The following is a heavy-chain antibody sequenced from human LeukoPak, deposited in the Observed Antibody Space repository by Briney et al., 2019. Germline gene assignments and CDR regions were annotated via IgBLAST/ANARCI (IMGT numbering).Heavy chain of an antibody. D-gene: IGHD1-26*01. CDR3: ARDAWLVGATNLYYFDH. V-gene: IGHV1-69*13. CDR1: GGTFSSYA. CDR2: IIPIFGTA. J-gene: IGHJ4*02. Sequence: SVKVSCKASGGTFSSYAISWVRQAPGQGLEWMGGIIPIFGTANYAQKFQGRVTITADESTSTAYMELSSLRSEDTAVYYCARDAWLVGATNLYYFDHWGQGTLVTVSS.